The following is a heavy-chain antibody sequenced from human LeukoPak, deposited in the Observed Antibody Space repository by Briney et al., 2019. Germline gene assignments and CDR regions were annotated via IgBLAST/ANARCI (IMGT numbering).Heavy chain of an antibody. V-gene: IGHV4-34*01. CDR3: ARAGRGRWELPHYFDY. CDR2: INHSGST. Sequence: SETLSLTCAVYGGSFSGYHWSWIRQPPGKGLEWIGEINHSGSTNYNPSLKSRVTISVDTSKNQFPLKLSSVTAADTAVYYCARAGRGRWELPHYFDYWGQGTLVTVSS. J-gene: IGHJ4*02. D-gene: IGHD1-26*01. CDR1: GGSFSGYH.